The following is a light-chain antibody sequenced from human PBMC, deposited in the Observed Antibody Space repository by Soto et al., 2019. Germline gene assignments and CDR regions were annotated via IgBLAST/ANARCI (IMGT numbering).Light chain of an antibody. CDR1: QVISSW. J-gene: IGKJ4*01. CDR2: KAS. V-gene: IGKV1-12*01. CDR3: QQSYSTPLT. Sequence: DIQMTQSPSSVSASVGDTVTITCRASQVISSWLAWYQHKPGRAPKLLIYKASNLQPGVPSRFSGSGSEADYTFTLTIRNLQPEDFATYYCQQSYSTPLTFGGGTKVEIK.